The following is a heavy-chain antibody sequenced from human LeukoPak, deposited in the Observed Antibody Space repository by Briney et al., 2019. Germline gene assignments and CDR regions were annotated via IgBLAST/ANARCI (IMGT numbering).Heavy chain of an antibody. V-gene: IGHV4-59*01. Sequence: SETLSLTCTVSGGSISTYYWSWIRQPPGKGLEWIAYIDYSASTNYNPSLKSRVTISVDTSKNQFSLKLNSVTAADTAVYYCARTYYDILTGYPPLNDAFDIWGQGTMVTVSS. J-gene: IGHJ3*02. CDR2: IDYSAST. CDR1: GGSISTYY. D-gene: IGHD3-9*01. CDR3: ARTYYDILTGYPPLNDAFDI.